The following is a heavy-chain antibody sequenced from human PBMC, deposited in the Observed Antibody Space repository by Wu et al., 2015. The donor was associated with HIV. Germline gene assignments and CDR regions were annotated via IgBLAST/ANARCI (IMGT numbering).Heavy chain of an antibody. CDR1: GYTFTTYG. J-gene: IGHJ4*02. Sequence: QVQLVQSGAEVKKPGASVRVSCKTSGYTFTTYGITWVRQAPGQGLEWMGWISAYSGNTDYAQKLQDRVTMTTDTSTSTAYMELRSLRSDDTAVYYCARGGNSWVDYWGPGNPGHRLL. V-gene: IGHV1-18*01. CDR3: ARGGNSWVDY. CDR2: ISAYSGNT. D-gene: IGHD1-1*01.